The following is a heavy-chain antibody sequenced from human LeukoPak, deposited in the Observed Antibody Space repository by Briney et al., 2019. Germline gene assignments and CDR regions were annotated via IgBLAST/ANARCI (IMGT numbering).Heavy chain of an antibody. J-gene: IGHJ4*02. CDR3: ARIWGSYRSFDY. CDR1: GYIFTNYW. D-gene: IGHD3-16*02. CDR2: IYPGDSDI. V-gene: IGHV5-51*01. Sequence: GESLKISCKGSGYIFTNYWIGWVRQMPGKGLEWVGIIYPGDSDITYSPSFQGQVTISADKSISTSYLQWSSLKASDTAMYYCARIWGSYRSFDYWGQGTLVTVSS.